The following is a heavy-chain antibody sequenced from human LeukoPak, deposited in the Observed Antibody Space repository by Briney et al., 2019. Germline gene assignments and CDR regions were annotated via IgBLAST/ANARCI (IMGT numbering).Heavy chain of an antibody. Sequence: GGSLRLSCAASGFSFSTYNINWVRQAPGKGLEWVSSISSSSTYIYYEDSVKGRFTISRDNVKNSVYLQMNSLRAEDTAVYYCARDYGDYRLDYWGQGTLVTVSS. D-gene: IGHD4-17*01. CDR2: ISSSSTYI. CDR1: GFSFSTYN. CDR3: ARDYGDYRLDY. V-gene: IGHV3-21*01. J-gene: IGHJ4*02.